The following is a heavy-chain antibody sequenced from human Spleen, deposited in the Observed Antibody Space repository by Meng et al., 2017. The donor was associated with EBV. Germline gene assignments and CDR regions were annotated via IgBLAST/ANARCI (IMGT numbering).Heavy chain of an antibody. CDR3: ASESGRGFTPDY. Sequence: QVQLVQSGAGVKKPGYSVLVTCEAAGGSFRSDAFSWVRQAPGQGLVWMGGLIPMTGVAHYAQKFQDRVSIIADESTSTHYLELSSLRSEDTAIYFCASESGRGFTPDYWGQGTLVTVSS. V-gene: IGHV1-69*01. J-gene: IGHJ4*02. CDR2: LIPMTGVA. CDR1: GGSFRSDA. D-gene: IGHD3-10*01.